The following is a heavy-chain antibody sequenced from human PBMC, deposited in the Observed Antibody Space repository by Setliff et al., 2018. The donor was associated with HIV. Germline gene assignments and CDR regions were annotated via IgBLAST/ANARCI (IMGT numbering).Heavy chain of an antibody. CDR3: AKLDYYDTSGSWARKVAIDF. CDR1: GFTFSSSA. J-gene: IGHJ3*01. Sequence: PGESLKISCAASGFTFSSSAMSWVRQAPGKGLEWVSLIQSSGITYYADSVKGRFTISRDNSNNTLSLQMSSLRAEDTALYYCAKLDYYDTSGSWARKVAIDFWGRGKMVNVSS. CDR2: IQSSGIT. D-gene: IGHD3-22*01. V-gene: IGHV3-23*01.